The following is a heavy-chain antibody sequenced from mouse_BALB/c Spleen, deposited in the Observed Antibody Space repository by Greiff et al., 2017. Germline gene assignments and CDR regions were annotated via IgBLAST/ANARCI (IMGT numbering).Heavy chain of an antibody. Sequence: EVQRVESGGGLVKPGGSLKLSCAASGFTFSDYYMYWVRQTPEKRLEWVATISDGGSYTYYPDSVKGRFTISRDNAKNNLYLQMSSLKSEDTAMYYCARGDYVRAMDYWGQGTSVTVSS. CDR3: ARGDYVRAMDY. CDR1: GFTFSDYY. J-gene: IGHJ4*01. CDR2: ISDGGSYT. D-gene: IGHD1-1*01. V-gene: IGHV5-4*02.